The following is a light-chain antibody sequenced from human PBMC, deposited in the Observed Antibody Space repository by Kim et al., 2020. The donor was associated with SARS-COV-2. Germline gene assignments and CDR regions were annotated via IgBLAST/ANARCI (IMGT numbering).Light chain of an antibody. CDR1: NNNVGNQG. J-gene: IGLJ3*02. CDR3: SAWDSSLNAWV. CDR2: RNN. V-gene: IGLV10-54*04. Sequence: QAGLTQPPSVSKGLRQTATLTCTGNNNNVGNQGAAWLQQHQGHPPKLLSYRNNNRPSGISERFSASRSGDTASLTITGLQPEDETVYYCSAWDSSLNAWVFGGGTQLTVL.